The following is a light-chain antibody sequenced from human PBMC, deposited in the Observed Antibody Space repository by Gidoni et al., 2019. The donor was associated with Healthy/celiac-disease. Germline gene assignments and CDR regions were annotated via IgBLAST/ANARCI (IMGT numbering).Light chain of an antibody. J-gene: IGKJ3*01. V-gene: IGKV3-15*01. Sequence: EIVMTQSLATLSVSPGESTTLSCRASQSVSSNLAWYQQKPGQAPSLLIYCASTRATGIPARFSGSGSGTEFTLTISSLQSEDFAVYYCQQYNNWPSITFGPGTKVDIK. CDR3: QQYNNWPSIT. CDR2: CAS. CDR1: QSVSSN.